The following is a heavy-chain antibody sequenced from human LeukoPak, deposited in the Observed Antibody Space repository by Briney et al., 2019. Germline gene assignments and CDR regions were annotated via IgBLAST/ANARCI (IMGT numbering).Heavy chain of an antibody. V-gene: IGHV1-69*05. J-gene: IGHJ6*03. CDR1: GGTFSSYA. D-gene: IGHD5-24*01. Sequence: SVKVSCKASGGTFSSYAISWVRQAPGQGLEWMGGIIPIFGTANYAQKFQGRVTITTDESTSTAYMEPSSLRSEDTAVYYCASASGAVEMATISAYYYYYMDVWGKGTTVTVSS. CDR2: IIPIFGTA. CDR3: ASASGAVEMATISAYYYYYMDV.